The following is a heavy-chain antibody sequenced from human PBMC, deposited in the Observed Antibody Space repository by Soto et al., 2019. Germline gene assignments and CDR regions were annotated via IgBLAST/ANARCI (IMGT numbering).Heavy chain of an antibody. CDR2: IYYSGTT. D-gene: IGHD6-13*01. Sequence: QVQLQQSGPGLVKPSQTLSLSCTVSGGSRSNDVYYWSWIRQHPGKGLEWIGYIYYSGTTYYNPSLKRRVTLLVEMTKNQLSLKVTSVTVADTAVYYCARGRRAAGPFDTWGQGTLVTVSS. CDR3: ARGRRAAGPFDT. V-gene: IGHV4-31*03. J-gene: IGHJ4*02. CDR1: GGSRSNDVYY.